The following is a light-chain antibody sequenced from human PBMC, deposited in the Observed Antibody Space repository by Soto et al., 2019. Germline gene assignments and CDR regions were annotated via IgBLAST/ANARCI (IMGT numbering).Light chain of an antibody. Sequence: YELTQPPSVSVSPGQTASITCSGDKLGDKYACWYQQKPGQSPVLVIYQDSKRPSGIPERFSGSNSGNTATLTISGTQAIDEADYYCNACTSNSFLVFGAGTKLTVL. CDR2: QDS. CDR3: NACTSNSFLV. CDR1: KLGDKY. V-gene: IGLV3-1*01. J-gene: IGLJ2*01.